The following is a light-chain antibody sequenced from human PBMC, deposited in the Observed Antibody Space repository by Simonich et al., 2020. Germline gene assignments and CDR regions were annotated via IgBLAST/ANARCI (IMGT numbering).Light chain of an antibody. J-gene: IGLJ2*01. V-gene: IGLV1-40*01. CDR3: QSYDSSLSGVV. Sequence: QSVLTQPPSVSGAPGQRVTISCTGGSSNIGAGYDVPWYQQLPGTAPKLLIYGNSIRPSGVPDRFSGSKSGTSASLAITGLQAEDEADYYCQSYDSSLSGVVFGGGTKLTVL. CDR1: SSNIGAGYD. CDR2: GNS.